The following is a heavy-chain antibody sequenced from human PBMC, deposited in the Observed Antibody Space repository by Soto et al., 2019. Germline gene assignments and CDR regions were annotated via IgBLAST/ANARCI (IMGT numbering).Heavy chain of an antibody. V-gene: IGHV1-2*04. CDR3: ARDPIAVAGTPYYYYYGMDV. D-gene: IGHD6-19*01. J-gene: IGHJ6*02. CDR1: GYTFTGYY. Sequence: ASVKVSCKASGYTFTGYYMHWVRQAPGQGLEWMGWINPNSSGTNYAQKFQGWVTMTRDTSISTAYMELSRLRSDDTAVYYCARDPIAVAGTPYYYYYGMDVWGQGTTVTVSS. CDR2: INPNSSGT.